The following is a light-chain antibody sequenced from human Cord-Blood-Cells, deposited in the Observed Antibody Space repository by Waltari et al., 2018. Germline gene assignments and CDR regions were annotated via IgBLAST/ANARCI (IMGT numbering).Light chain of an antibody. Sequence: EIVMTHSPATLAVSPGERATLSCRASQSFSSNLAWYQQKPGQAPRLLIYGASTRTTGIPARFSGSGSGTEFTLTISSLQSEDFAVYYCQQYNNWPITVGQGTRLEIK. CDR2: GAS. V-gene: IGKV3-15*01. CDR3: QQYNNWPIT. J-gene: IGKJ5*01. CDR1: QSFSSN.